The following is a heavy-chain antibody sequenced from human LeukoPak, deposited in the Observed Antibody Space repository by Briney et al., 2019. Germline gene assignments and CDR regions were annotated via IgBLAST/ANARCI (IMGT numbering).Heavy chain of an antibody. D-gene: IGHD6-19*01. Sequence: SETLSLTCTVSGYSISSGYYWGWIRQPPGKGLEWIGSIYYSGSTYYNPSLKSRVTISVDTSKNQFSLKLSSVSAADTAVYYCARASSGWGFYWGQGTLVTVSS. CDR3: ARASSGWGFY. CDR1: GYSISSGYY. J-gene: IGHJ4*02. V-gene: IGHV4-38-2*02. CDR2: IYYSGST.